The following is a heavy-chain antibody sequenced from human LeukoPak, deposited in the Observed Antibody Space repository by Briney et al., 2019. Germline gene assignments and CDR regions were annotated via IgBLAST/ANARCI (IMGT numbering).Heavy chain of an antibody. J-gene: IGHJ4*02. V-gene: IGHV3-9*01. Sequence: GGSLRLSCAASGFTFDDYAMHWVRQAPGKGLEWVSGISWNSGSIGYADSVKGRFTISRDNAKDSLYLQMNSLRAEDTAVYYCARDPGSGYEEHFDYWGQGTLVTVSS. CDR3: ARDPGSGYEEHFDY. D-gene: IGHD5-12*01. CDR2: ISWNSGSI. CDR1: GFTFDDYA.